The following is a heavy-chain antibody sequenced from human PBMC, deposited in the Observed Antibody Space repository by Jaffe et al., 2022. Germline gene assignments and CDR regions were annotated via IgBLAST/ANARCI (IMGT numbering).Heavy chain of an antibody. V-gene: IGHV4-61*02. J-gene: IGHJ4*02. CDR1: GGSISSGSYY. CDR2: IYTSGST. Sequence: QVQLQESGPGLVKPSQTLSLTCTVSGGSISSGSYYWSWIRQPAGKGLEWIGRIYTSGSTNYNPSLKSRVTISVDTSKNQFSLKLSSVTAADTAVYYCARGGVAPDYWGQGTLVTVSS. CDR3: ARGGVAPDY. D-gene: IGHD2-8*01.